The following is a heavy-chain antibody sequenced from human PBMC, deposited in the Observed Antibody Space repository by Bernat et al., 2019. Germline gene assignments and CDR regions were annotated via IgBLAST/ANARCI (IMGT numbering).Heavy chain of an antibody. CDR2: IYHSGST. D-gene: IGHD6-19*01. V-gene: IGHV4-4*02. J-gene: IGHJ4*02. Sequence: QVQLQESGPGLVKPSGTLSLTCAVFGDSNSSSNWWSWVRQPPGKGLEWIGEIYHSGSTNYNPSLKSRVTISVDKSKNQFSLKLSSVTAADTALYYCARGGVGHWLGNYFDYWGPGTLVTVSS. CDR1: GDSNSSSNW. CDR3: ARGGVGHWLGNYFDY.